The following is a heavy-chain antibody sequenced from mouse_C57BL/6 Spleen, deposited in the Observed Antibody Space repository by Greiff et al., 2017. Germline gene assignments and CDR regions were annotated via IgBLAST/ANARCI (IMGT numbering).Heavy chain of an antibody. Sequence: VQLQQSGAELVKPGASVKISCKASGYAFSSYWMNWVKQRPGTGLEWIGQIYPGVGDTNYNGKFKGKATLTADKSSSTAYMQLSSLTSEDSAVYFCARPPTVVARYWYCDVWGTGTTVTVSS. CDR2: IYPGVGDT. CDR1: GYAFSSYW. J-gene: IGHJ1*03. CDR3: ARPPTVVARYWYCDV. V-gene: IGHV1-80*01. D-gene: IGHD1-1*01.